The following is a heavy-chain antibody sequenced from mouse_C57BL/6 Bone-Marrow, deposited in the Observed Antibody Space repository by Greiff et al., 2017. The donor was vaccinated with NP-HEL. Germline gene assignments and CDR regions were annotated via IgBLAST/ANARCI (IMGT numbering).Heavy chain of an antibody. D-gene: IGHD2-4*01. CDR1: GFSFNSDCY. V-gene: IGHV3-3*01. J-gene: IGHJ2*01. CDR3: ARRGYDYGNFDY. Sequence: EVLLVESGPSLVRPSQPLSLTCTVPGFSFNSDCYWIWIRQFPGNNLEYIRYTFYSGITYYNPSLESRTNITRDTSKNQFSLKLSSVTTEDTATYYCARRGYDYGNFDYWGQGTTLTVSS. CDR2: TFYSGIT.